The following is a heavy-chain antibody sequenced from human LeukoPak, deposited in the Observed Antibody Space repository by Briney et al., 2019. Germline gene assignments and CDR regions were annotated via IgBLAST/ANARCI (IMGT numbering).Heavy chain of an antibody. Sequence: PSETLSLTCAVSGASISGSGYYLGWIRQPPGKGLEWIGNIYYTGSTYYNASLQSRVTISIDTSKNQFSLRLNSVTAADTAMYYCVKSGGYGLIDYWGQGTLVTAPS. CDR3: VKSGGYGLIDY. CDR1: GASISGSGYY. D-gene: IGHD1-26*01. CDR2: IYYTGST. V-gene: IGHV4-39*01. J-gene: IGHJ4*02.